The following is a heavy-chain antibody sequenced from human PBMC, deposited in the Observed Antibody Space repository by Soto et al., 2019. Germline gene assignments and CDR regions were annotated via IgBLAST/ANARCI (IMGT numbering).Heavy chain of an antibody. D-gene: IGHD5-12*01. J-gene: IGHJ4*02. CDR2: IDGSGGDI. CDR3: ARGVVAAAYVETTPFDL. Sequence: EVQLLESGGDLVQPGGSLRLSCAASGFTFSSYAMGWVRQAPGTGLEWVSVIDGSGGDISLADSVKCRFTISRDNTKSTFFLHMNRLRVEDTGRYYCARGVVAAAYVETTPFDLWGQGTLVTVSS. V-gene: IGHV3-23*01. CDR1: GFTFSSYA.